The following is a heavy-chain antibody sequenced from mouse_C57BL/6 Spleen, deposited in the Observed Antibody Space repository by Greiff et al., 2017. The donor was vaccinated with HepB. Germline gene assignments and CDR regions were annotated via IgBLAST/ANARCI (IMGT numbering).Heavy chain of an antibody. Sequence: VQLQQPGAELVKPGASVKMSCKASGYTFTSYWITWVKQRPGQGLEWIGDIYPGSGSTNYNEKFKSKATLTVDTSSSTAYMQLSILTSEDSAVYYCARTGTTVVAPYWYFDVWGTGTTVTVSS. D-gene: IGHD1-1*01. CDR3: ARTGTTVVAPYWYFDV. V-gene: IGHV1-55*01. CDR1: GYTFTSYW. CDR2: IYPGSGST. J-gene: IGHJ1*03.